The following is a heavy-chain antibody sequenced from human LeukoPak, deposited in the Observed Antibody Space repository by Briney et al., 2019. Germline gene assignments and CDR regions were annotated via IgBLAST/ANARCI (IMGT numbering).Heavy chain of an antibody. D-gene: IGHD6-13*01. Sequence: GGSLRLSCAASGFTVSSNYMSWVRQALGKGLEWVSVIYSGGSTYYADSVKGRFTISRDNSKNTLYLQMNSLRAEDTAIYYCARSIPYGTTWYGRSDYWGQGTLVTVSS. V-gene: IGHV3-53*01. J-gene: IGHJ4*02. CDR2: IYSGGST. CDR1: GFTVSSNY. CDR3: ARSIPYGTTWYGRSDY.